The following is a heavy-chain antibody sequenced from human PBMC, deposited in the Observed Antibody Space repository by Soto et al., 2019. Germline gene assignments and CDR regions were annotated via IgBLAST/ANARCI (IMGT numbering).Heavy chain of an antibody. J-gene: IGHJ4*02. D-gene: IGHD3-22*01. Sequence: SEALSLTYAVSGYYIISGYSRGWIRQPPGKGLEWLGSIFHSGSTYDNPSLKSRVTISVDMSNNQFSLKLTSVTAADTAVYYCARLLDDSRGYYYFGYWGQGTMVAVSS. V-gene: IGHV4-38-2*01. CDR1: GYYIISGYS. CDR3: ARLLDDSRGYYYFGY. CDR2: IFHSGST.